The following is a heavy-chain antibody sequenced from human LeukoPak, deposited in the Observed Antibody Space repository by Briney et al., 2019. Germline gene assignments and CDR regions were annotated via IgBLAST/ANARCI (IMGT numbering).Heavy chain of an antibody. D-gene: IGHD5-18*01. CDR1: GFTFSSYW. Sequence: PGGSLRLSCAASGFTFSSYWMHWVRQAPGKGLVWVSRINSDGSSTSYADSVKGRFTISRDNAKNTLYLQMNSLRAEDTAVYYCARVDTAMVTGLDFDYWGQGTLVTVSS. CDR3: ARVDTAMVTGLDFDY. CDR2: INSDGSST. J-gene: IGHJ4*02. V-gene: IGHV3-74*01.